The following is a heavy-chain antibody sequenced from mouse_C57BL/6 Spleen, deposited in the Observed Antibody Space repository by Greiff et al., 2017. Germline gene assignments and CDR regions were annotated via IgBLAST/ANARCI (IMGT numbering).Heavy chain of an antibody. V-gene: IGHV5-16*01. Sequence: DVHLVESEGGLVQPGSSMKLSCTASGFTFSDYYMAWVRQVPEKGLEWVANINYDGSSTYYLDSLKSRFIISRDNAKNILYLQMSSLKSEDTATYYCAREDYGYDVWSAMDYWGQGTSVTVSS. J-gene: IGHJ4*01. CDR1: GFTFSDYY. CDR3: AREDYGYDVWSAMDY. D-gene: IGHD2-2*01. CDR2: INYDGSST.